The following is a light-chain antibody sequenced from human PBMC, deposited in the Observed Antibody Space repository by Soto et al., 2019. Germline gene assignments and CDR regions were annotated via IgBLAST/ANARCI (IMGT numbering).Light chain of an antibody. V-gene: IGLV2-14*01. CDR1: SSDVGGSKY. J-gene: IGLJ1*01. CDR2: EVA. CDR3: SSKTSSGTLYV. Sequence: QSVLTQPASVSGYPGQSITISCTGTSSDVGGSKYVSWYQQHPGEAPKLILYEVAYRPSGVSNRFPGAKSGNTASVTVSGLRAADEADYYCSSKTSSGTLYVFGTGTKGTVL.